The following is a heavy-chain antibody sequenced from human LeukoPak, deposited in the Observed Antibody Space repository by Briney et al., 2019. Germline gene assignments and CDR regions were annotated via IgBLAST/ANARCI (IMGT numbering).Heavy chain of an antibody. CDR3: ALGYGGSLDY. CDR2: IYTSGST. CDR1: GGSISSYY. Sequence: SETLSLTCTVSGGSISSYYWSWIRQPAGKGLEWIGRIYTSGSTIYNPSLKSRVTISVDKSKNQFSLKLRSVAAADTAVYYCALGYGGSLDYWGQGTLVTVSS. J-gene: IGHJ4*02. V-gene: IGHV4-4*07. D-gene: IGHD5-12*01.